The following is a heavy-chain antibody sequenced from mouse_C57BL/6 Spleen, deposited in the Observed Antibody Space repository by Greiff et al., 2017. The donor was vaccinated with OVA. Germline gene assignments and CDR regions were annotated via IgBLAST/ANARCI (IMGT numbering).Heavy chain of an antibody. CDR2: IDPSDSYT. V-gene: IGHV1-69*01. J-gene: IGHJ3*01. CDR1: GYTFTSYW. Sequence: QVQLQQPGAELVMPGASVKLSCKASGYTFTSYWMHWVKQRPGQGLEWIGEIDPSDSYTNYNQKFKGKSPLTVDKSSSTAYMQLSSLTSEDAGVYYCAREPGDSSGFWGQGTLVTVSA. CDR3: AREPGDSSGF. D-gene: IGHD3-2*02.